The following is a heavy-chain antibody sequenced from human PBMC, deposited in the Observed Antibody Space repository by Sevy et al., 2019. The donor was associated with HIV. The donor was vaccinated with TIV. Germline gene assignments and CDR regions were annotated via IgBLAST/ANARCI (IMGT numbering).Heavy chain of an antibody. Sequence: GESLKISCAASGFTFSSYSMNWVRQAPGKGLEWVSYISSSSSTIYYADSVKGRFTISRDNAKNSLYLQMNSLRDEDTAVYYCARDPPEYYDFWSGYYDYWGQGTLVTVSS. J-gene: IGHJ4*02. V-gene: IGHV3-48*02. D-gene: IGHD3-3*01. CDR3: ARDPPEYYDFWSGYYDY. CDR1: GFTFSSYS. CDR2: ISSSSSTI.